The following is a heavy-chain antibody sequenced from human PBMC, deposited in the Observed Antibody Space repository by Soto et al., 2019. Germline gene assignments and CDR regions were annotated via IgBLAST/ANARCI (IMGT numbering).Heavy chain of an antibody. D-gene: IGHD6-19*01. J-gene: IGHJ4*02. Sequence: PGGSLRLSCAASGFTFDDYAMHWVRQAPGKGLEWVSGISWNSGSIGYADSVKGRFTISRDNAKNSLYLQMNSLRAEDTALYYCAKGVVAVAFTLFDYWGQGTLVTVSS. CDR2: ISWNSGSI. CDR3: AKGVVAVAFTLFDY. CDR1: GFTFDDYA. V-gene: IGHV3-9*01.